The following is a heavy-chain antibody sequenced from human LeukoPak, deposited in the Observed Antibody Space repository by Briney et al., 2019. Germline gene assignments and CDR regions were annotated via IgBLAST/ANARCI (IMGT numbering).Heavy chain of an antibody. J-gene: IGHJ4*02. CDR3: ARDSGSILGESDY. V-gene: IGHV4-38-2*02. D-gene: IGHD1-26*01. Sequence: PSETLSLTCTVSGFSISSTFYWVWIRQPPGKGLEWIGSIYHSGNNYYNPSLKNRVTMSVDTSKNQFSLHLTSVTAADTAVYYCARDSGSILGESDYWAREPWSPSPQ. CDR1: GFSISSTFY. CDR2: IYHSGNN.